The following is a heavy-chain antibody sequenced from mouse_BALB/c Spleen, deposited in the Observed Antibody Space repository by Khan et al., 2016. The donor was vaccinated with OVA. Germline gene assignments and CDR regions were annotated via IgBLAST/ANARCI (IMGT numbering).Heavy chain of an antibody. CDR1: GYTFTNYW. CDR3: ARNAYFGNYFDY. Sequence: QVQLQQPGAELVKPGASVKLSSKASGYTFTNYWVHWVKQGPGQGLEWIGEIYPGDGRVNYNEKFKNKASLTVDRSSSTAYMQLSSLTSEDSAVYYCARNAYFGNYFDYWGQGTTLTVSS. J-gene: IGHJ2*01. CDR2: IYPGDGRV. V-gene: IGHV1S81*02. D-gene: IGHD2-10*01.